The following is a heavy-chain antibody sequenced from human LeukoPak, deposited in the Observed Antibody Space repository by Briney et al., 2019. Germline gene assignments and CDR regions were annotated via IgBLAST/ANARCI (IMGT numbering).Heavy chain of an antibody. Sequence: GESLKISCKGSGYSFTSYWIGWVRQMPGKGLEWMGIIYPGDSDTRYSPSFQGQVTISADKSISTAYLQWSSLKASDTAMYYCARSNELLWFGELLGDFDYWGQGTLVTVSS. CDR2: IYPGDSDT. J-gene: IGHJ4*02. V-gene: IGHV5-51*01. CDR1: GYSFTSYW. CDR3: ARSNELLWFGELLGDFDY. D-gene: IGHD3-10*01.